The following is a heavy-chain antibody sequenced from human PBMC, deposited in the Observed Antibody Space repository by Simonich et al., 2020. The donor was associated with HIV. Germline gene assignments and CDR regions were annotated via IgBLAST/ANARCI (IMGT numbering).Heavy chain of an antibody. CDR2: IKHSGIT. V-gene: IGHV4-34*01. J-gene: IGHJ4*02. Sequence: QVQLQQWGAGLLKPSETLSLNCAVYGGSFSCYYMNWIRHPPGRGREWIGEIKHSGITNYKSSLNSRATISVDKSKNQFSLKLSSVTAADTAIYYCARRDRELILYFDYWGQGNLVTVSS. D-gene: IGHD3-3*01. CDR1: GGSFSCYY. CDR3: ARRDRELILYFDY.